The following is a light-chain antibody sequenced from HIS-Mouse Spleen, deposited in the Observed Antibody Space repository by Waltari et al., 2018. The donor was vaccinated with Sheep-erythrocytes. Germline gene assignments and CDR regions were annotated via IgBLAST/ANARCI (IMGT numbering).Light chain of an antibody. Sequence: QSALTQPRSVSGSPGQSVTIPCTGTSSDVGGYNYVSWYQQHPGKAPKLMIYDGSKRPSGVPDRFSGSKSGNTASLTISGLQAEDEADYYCCSYAGSYTYVFGTGTKVTVL. CDR3: CSYAGSYTYV. CDR1: SSDVGGYNY. CDR2: DGS. J-gene: IGLJ1*01. V-gene: IGLV2-11*01.